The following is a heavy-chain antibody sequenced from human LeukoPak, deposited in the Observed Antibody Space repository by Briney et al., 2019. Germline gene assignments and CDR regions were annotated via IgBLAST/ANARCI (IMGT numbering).Heavy chain of an antibody. Sequence: SETLSLTCTVSGGSISSYYWSWIRQPPGTGLERIWHMYYSGNTDYNPSLKSRVTISIDTSKNQFSLKLSSVTAADTAVYYCAGRNYGSGTYDYWGQGTLVTASS. J-gene: IGHJ4*02. CDR2: MYYSGNT. CDR3: AGRNYGSGTYDY. D-gene: IGHD3-10*01. V-gene: IGHV4-59*08. CDR1: GGSISSYY.